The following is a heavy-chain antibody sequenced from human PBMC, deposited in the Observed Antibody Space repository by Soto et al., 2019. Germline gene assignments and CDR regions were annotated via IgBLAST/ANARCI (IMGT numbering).Heavy chain of an antibody. V-gene: IGHV4-34*01. CDR1: GLSFSCYY. D-gene: IGHD6-6*01. CDR2: INHSGST. CDR3: ASHSIAARPMEWFDP. J-gene: IGHJ5*02. Sequence: SETLSLTCAFYGLSFSCYYLSWIRQPPGKGLEWIGEINHSGSTNYNPSLKSRVTISVDTSKNQFSLKLSSVTAADTAVYYCASHSIAARPMEWFDPWGQGTLVIVFS.